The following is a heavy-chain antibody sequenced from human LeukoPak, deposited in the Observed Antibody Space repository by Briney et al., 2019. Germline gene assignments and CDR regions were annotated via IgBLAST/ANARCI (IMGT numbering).Heavy chain of an antibody. CDR3: AKDTSAWWYHRAYMNV. CDR2: ISGRGDET. D-gene: IGHD2-15*01. Sequence: PGGSLRLSCAASGFTFSDYAMSWVRQAPGGGLEWVSAISGRGDETFHADSVKGRFTTSRDNSKSTLSLQMSSLRVEDSAVYFCAKDTSAWWYHRAYMNVWGTGTTVTVSS. J-gene: IGHJ6*03. V-gene: IGHV3-23*01. CDR1: GFTFSDYA.